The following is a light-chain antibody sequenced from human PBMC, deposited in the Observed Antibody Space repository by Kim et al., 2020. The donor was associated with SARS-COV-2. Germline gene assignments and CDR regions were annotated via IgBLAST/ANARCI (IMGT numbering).Light chain of an antibody. CDR2: DVS. J-gene: IGLJ2*01. Sequence: GQSITISSTRSRSGVGGYNYVSRYQQHPGEAPKLMIYDVSRRPSGVSNRSSGSKSGNTASLTISGLQADDEADYCCSSYTSSSTLVFGGGTQLTVL. CDR1: RSGVGGYNY. V-gene: IGLV2-14*04. CDR3: SSYTSSSTLV.